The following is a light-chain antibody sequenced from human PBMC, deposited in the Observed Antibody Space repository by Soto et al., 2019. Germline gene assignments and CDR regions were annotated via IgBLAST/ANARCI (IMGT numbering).Light chain of an antibody. CDR2: GAS. CDR1: QSFSSN. V-gene: IGKV3-15*01. CDR3: QQYGSSPIT. J-gene: IGKJ5*01. Sequence: EIVMTQFPATLSLSPGEKATLSRRASQSFSSNLAWYQQKPGQAPRLLIYGASTRATDIPDRFSGSGSGTEFALTISSLQPEDFAVYYCQQYGSSPITFGQGTRLEIK.